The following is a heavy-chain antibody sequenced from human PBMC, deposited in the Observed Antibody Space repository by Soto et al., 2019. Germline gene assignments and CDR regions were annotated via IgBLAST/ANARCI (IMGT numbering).Heavy chain of an antibody. J-gene: IGHJ4*02. V-gene: IGHV4-59*01. Sequence: SETLSLTCIVTHGSISSFYWNWIRQPPGKGLEWIGYIYYSGSTNYNPSLKSRATISVDTSMNQFSLRLKLSSVTAADTAVYYCARGSTGDFDYWGQGTPVTAPQ. CDR3: ARGSTGDFDY. CDR2: IYYSGST. D-gene: IGHD4-17*01. CDR1: HGSISSFY.